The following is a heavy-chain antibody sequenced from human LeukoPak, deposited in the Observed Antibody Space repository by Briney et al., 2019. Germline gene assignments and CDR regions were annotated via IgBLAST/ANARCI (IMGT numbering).Heavy chain of an antibody. J-gene: IGHJ3*02. CDR1: GYTFTSYG. CDR3: ARDSAYDYVWGSYRMDDAFDI. Sequence: GASVKVSCKASGYTFTSYGISWVRQAPGQGLEWMGWISAYNGNTNYALKLQGRVTMTTDTSTSTAYMELRSLRSDDTAVYYCARDSAYDYVWGSYRMDDAFDIWGQGTMVTVSS. V-gene: IGHV1-18*01. D-gene: IGHD3-16*02. CDR2: ISAYNGNT.